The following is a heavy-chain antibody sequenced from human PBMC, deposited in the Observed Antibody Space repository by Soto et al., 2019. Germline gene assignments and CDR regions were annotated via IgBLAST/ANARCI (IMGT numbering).Heavy chain of an antibody. J-gene: IGHJ4*02. Sequence: GGSLRLSCAASGFTVSSNYMSWVRQAPGKGLEWVSVIYSGGSTYYADSVKGRFTISRDNSKNTLYLQMNSLGAEDTAVYYCASGEGPDYGDYPPLDYWGQGTRVTVSS. V-gene: IGHV3-66*01. CDR1: GFTVSSNY. D-gene: IGHD4-17*01. CDR3: ASGEGPDYGDYPPLDY. CDR2: IYSGGST.